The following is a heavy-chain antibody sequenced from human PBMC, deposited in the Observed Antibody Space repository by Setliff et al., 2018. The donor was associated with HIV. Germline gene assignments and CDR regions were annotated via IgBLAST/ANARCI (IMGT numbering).Heavy chain of an antibody. CDR3: ARLTTTYYYDSSAYYHPV. V-gene: IGHV4-61*09. CDR1: GGSISSGSYY. Sequence: SETLSLTCTVSGGSISSGSYYWSWMRQPAGKGLEWIGHIYTSGSTNYNPSLKSRVTISVDTSKNQFSLKLSSVTAADTAVFYCARLTTTYYYDSSAYYHPVWGQGTLVTVSS. D-gene: IGHD3-22*01. J-gene: IGHJ4*02. CDR2: IYTSGST.